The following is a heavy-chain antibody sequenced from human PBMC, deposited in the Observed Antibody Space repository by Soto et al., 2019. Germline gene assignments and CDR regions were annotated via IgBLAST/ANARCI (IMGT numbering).Heavy chain of an antibody. J-gene: IGHJ6*03. Sequence: TLSLTCTVSGGSISSGGYYWSWIRQHPGKGLEWIGYIYYSGSTYYNPSLKSRVTISVDTSKNQFSLKLSSVTAADTAVYYCAREQSAAGTDYYYYYYMDVWGKGTTVTVSS. CDR2: IYYSGST. CDR3: AREQSAAGTDYYYYYYMDV. D-gene: IGHD6-13*01. V-gene: IGHV4-31*03. CDR1: GGSISSGGYY.